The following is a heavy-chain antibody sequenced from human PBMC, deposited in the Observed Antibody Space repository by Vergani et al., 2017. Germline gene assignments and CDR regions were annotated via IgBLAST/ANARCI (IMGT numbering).Heavy chain of an antibody. CDR1: GFTFDDFA. CDR2: LSWNGGLV. D-gene: IGHD6-19*01. Sequence: EVHLVESGGGLVHPGGSLRLSCAASGFTFDDFAVHWVRQAPGRGLEWVSGLSWNGGLVNYADSVKGRFTISIDNAKNSLFLQMNGLRSEDTALYYCVKDISTYSSDVLDSWGQGTLVTVSS. V-gene: IGHV3-9*01. J-gene: IGHJ4*02. CDR3: VKDISTYSSDVLDS.